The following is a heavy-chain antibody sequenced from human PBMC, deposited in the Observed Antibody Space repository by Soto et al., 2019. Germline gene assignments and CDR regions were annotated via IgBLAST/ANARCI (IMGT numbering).Heavy chain of an antibody. CDR3: AHRDGYNFPFDY. J-gene: IGHJ4*02. D-gene: IGHD5-12*01. CDR2: IYWDDDK. Sequence: QITLKESGPTLVKPTQTLTLTCTFSGFSLSTSGVDVGWIRQPPGKALEWLALIYWDDDKRYSPSLKSRLTITKDTSKNQVVLTMTNMDPVDTATYYCAHRDGYNFPFDYWGQGTLVTVSS. V-gene: IGHV2-5*02. CDR1: GFSLSTSGVD.